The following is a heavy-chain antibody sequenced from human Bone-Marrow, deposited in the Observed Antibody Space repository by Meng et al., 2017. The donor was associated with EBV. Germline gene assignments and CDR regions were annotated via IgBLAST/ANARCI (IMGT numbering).Heavy chain of an antibody. CDR2: IHHGGST. CDR1: GGSISSGNW. Sequence: QVQLQEAGPGLVKSSGTLSLTCGVSGGSISSGNWWTWVRQPPGKGLEWVGEIHHGGSTNYNPSLKSRVTISLDKSKNQFSLRLTSVTAADTAVYYCSIIIYGSGLNSWFDPWGQGTLVTVFS. D-gene: IGHD3-10*01. J-gene: IGHJ5*02. CDR3: SIIIYGSGLNSWFDP. V-gene: IGHV4-4*02.